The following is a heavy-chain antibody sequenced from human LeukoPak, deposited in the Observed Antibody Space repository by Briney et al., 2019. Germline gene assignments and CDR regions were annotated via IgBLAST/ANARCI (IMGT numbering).Heavy chain of an antibody. V-gene: IGHV3-30*02. CDR2: IRFDGSDK. CDR3: AKDALGGDSFDY. D-gene: IGHD3-16*01. Sequence: GGSLRLSCAAFGFTFSTYSMNWVRQAPGKGLEWVALIRFDGSDKYYADSVKGRFTISRDNSKNTLYLQMNSLRVEDTAVYYCAKDALGGDSFDYWGQGTLVTVSS. J-gene: IGHJ4*02. CDR1: GFTFSTYS.